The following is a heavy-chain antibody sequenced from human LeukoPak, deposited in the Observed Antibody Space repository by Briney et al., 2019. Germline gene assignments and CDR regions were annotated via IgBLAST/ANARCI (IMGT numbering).Heavy chain of an antibody. Sequence: ASVTVFCTASGGTFSSYAISWVRQAPGQGLEWMGGIIPIFGTANYAQKFQGRVTITADESTSTAYMELSSLRSEDTAVYYCARSSYYYDSSGPSDYWGQGTLVTVSS. V-gene: IGHV1-69*13. J-gene: IGHJ4*02. CDR2: IIPIFGTA. CDR3: ARSSYYYDSSGPSDY. D-gene: IGHD3-22*01. CDR1: GGTFSSYA.